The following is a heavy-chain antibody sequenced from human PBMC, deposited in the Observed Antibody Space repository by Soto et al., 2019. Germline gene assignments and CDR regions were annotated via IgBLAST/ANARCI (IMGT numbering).Heavy chain of an antibody. CDR3: ARQSLLRGYSGFDSGLNY. V-gene: IGHV3-23*01. CDR1: GFSFSSYA. CDR2: ISGSGGST. J-gene: IGHJ4*02. Sequence: GGSLRLSCAASGFSFSSYAMDWVRQAPGKGLEWVSAISGSGGSTYYAYSVKGRCTISRDNAKSTLLLQMNSLRAEDTAVYYCARQSLLRGYSGFDSGLNYWGQGTLVTVSS. D-gene: IGHD5-12*01.